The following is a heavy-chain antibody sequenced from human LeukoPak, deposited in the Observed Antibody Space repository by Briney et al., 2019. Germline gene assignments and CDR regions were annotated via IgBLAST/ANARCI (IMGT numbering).Heavy chain of an antibody. CDR3: ARTYGLDVFDF. V-gene: IGHV5-51*01. CDR2: IYPGDSNT. D-gene: IGHD3-10*01. Sequence: GESLKISCKGSGFRFSTYWIGWVRQMPGKGLEWMGIIYPGDSNTTYSPSFQGQVTISADKSIITAYLFWSSLKVSDTAIYYCARTYGLDVFDFWGQGTVVTVSS. CDR1: GFRFSTYW. J-gene: IGHJ3*01.